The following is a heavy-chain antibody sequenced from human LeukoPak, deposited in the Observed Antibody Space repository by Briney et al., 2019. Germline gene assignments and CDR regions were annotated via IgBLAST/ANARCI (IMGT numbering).Heavy chain of an antibody. CDR1: GGYISSYY. V-gene: IGHV4-59*08. Sequence: SETLSLTCTVSGGYISSYYWSWIRQPPGKGLEWLGYIYYSGSTNYNPSLKSRVTISVDTSKNQFSLKLSSVTAADTAVYYCARLLLWFGESWYFDLWGRGTLVTVSS. CDR3: ARLLLWFGESWYFDL. J-gene: IGHJ2*01. CDR2: IYYSGST. D-gene: IGHD3-10*01.